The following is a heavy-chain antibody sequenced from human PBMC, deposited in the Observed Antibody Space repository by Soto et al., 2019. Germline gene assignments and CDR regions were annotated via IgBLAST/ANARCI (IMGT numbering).Heavy chain of an antibody. CDR3: AKTNGQAVTPSRDFDY. CDR2: ISYDGSNK. CDR1: GFTFSSYG. D-gene: IGHD2-8*01. V-gene: IGHV3-30*18. J-gene: IGHJ4*02. Sequence: GSLRLSCAASGFTFSSYGMHWVRQAPGKGLEWVAVISYDGSNKYYADSVKGRFTISRDNSKNTLYLQMNSLRAEDTAVYYCAKTNGQAVTPSRDFDYWGQGTLVTVSS.